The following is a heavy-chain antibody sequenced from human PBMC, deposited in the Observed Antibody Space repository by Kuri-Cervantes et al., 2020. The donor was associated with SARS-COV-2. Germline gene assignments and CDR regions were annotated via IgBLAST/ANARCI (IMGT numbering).Heavy chain of an antibody. Sequence: SETLSLTCTVSGGSVSSGNYSWSWIRQPPGKGLEWIGYIYYSGSTNYNPSLKSRVTISVDTSKDQFSLKLCTVTAADMAGYYCAGAKYYYDSSGYYYVVGWFDPWGQGTLVTVSS. CDR1: GGSVSSGNYS. D-gene: IGHD3-22*01. V-gene: IGHV4-61*01. CDR3: AGAKYYYDSSGYYYVVGWFDP. CDR2: IYYSGST. J-gene: IGHJ5*02.